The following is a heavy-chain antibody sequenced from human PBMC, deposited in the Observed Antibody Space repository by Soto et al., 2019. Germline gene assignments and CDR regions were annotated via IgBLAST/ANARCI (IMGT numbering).Heavy chain of an antibody. D-gene: IGHD4-17*01. CDR1: GFTFSSYA. CDR2: ISGSGGST. Sequence: GGSLRLSCGASGFTFSSYAMSWVRQAPGKGLEWVSVISGSGGSTYYADSVKGRFTISRDTSKNTLYLQMNSLRAEDTAVYYCAKDATVTTYWYFDLWGRGTLVTVSS. CDR3: AKDATVTTYWYFDL. V-gene: IGHV3-23*01. J-gene: IGHJ2*01.